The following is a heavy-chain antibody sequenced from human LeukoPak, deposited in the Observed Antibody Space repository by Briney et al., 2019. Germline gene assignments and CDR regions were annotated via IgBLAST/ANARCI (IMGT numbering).Heavy chain of an antibody. CDR3: ARLGRKTTVVPPDFDC. D-gene: IGHD4-23*01. V-gene: IGHV4-59*01. CDR2: IHYSGST. CDR1: GGSIRSDY. J-gene: IGHJ4*02. Sequence: PSETLSHTCTVSGGSIRSDYWSWVRQPPGKGLEWIGYIHYSGSTNYNASLKSRLTMSVDMSKNQFSLKLTSVTAADTAVYYCARLGRKTTVVPPDFDCWGQGTLVTVSS.